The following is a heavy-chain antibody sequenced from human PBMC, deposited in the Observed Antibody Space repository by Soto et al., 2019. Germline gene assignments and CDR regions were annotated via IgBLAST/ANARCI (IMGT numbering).Heavy chain of an antibody. Sequence: SGTLSLTCTVSGGSISSNSYYWGWIRQPPGKGLQWIGYTHYSGSAYYNPPVKSRVTISVDASRDQFSLRLSSVTAADTAVYYCARHKKDVVVPTAPWGQGTTVTVSS. CDR3: ARHKKDVVVPTAP. J-gene: IGHJ6*02. CDR1: GGSISSNSYY. CDR2: THYSGSA. V-gene: IGHV4-39*01. D-gene: IGHD2-2*01.